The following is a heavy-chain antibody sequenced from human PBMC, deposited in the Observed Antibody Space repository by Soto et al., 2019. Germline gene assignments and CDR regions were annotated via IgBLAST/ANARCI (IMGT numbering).Heavy chain of an antibody. V-gene: IGHV1-46*03. CDR2: INPSGGST. CDR3: SRGYPPRDQLGNLPGAF. Sequence: GASVKVSCKASGYTFTNSGISWVRQAPGQGLEWMGIINPSGGSTNYAQKFQGRVTMTRDTSTSTVYMELSSLRSEDTAIYYCSRGYPPRDQLGNLPGAFWGQGTLVTVSS. J-gene: IGHJ4*02. CDR1: GYTFTNSG. D-gene: IGHD1-1*01.